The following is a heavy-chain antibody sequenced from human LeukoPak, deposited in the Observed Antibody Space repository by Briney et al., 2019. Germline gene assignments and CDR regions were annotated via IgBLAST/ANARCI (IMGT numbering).Heavy chain of an antibody. CDR3: ARLISPKKARITIFGVVTNEAFDI. Sequence: GGSLRLSCAASGFTFSSYWMSWVRQAPGKGLEWVANIKQDGSEKYYVDSVKGRFTISRDNAKNSLYLQMNSLRAEDTAVYYCARLISPKKARITIFGVVTNEAFDIWGQGTMVTVSS. CDR2: IKQDGSEK. CDR1: GFTFSSYW. J-gene: IGHJ3*02. D-gene: IGHD3-3*01. V-gene: IGHV3-7*01.